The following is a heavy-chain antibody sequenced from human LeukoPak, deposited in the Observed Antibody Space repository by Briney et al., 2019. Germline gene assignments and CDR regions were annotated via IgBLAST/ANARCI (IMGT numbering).Heavy chain of an antibody. CDR3: AREPGPLDY. J-gene: IGHJ4*02. Sequence: GSLRLSCAASGFTFSNYWMTWVRQAPGKGLEWVANIKQNGNEKYYVDSVKGRFTISRDNAKNSLYLQMNSLRAEDTAVYYCAREPGPLDYWGQGTLVIVSS. CDR2: IKQNGNEK. V-gene: IGHV3-7*04. CDR1: GFTFSNYW.